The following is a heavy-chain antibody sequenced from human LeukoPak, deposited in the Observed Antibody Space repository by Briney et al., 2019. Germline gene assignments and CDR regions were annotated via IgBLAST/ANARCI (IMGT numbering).Heavy chain of an antibody. CDR2: ISSSSSYI. V-gene: IGHV3-21*01. J-gene: IGHJ6*03. CDR3: ARGELLRLYYYYMDV. Sequence: PGGSLRLSCAASGFTFSSYSMNWVRQAPGKGLEWVSSISSSSSYIYYADSVKGRFTISRDNAKNSLYLQMNSLRAEDTAVHYCARGELLRLYYYYMDVWGKGTTVTVSS. CDR1: GFTFSSYS. D-gene: IGHD1-26*01.